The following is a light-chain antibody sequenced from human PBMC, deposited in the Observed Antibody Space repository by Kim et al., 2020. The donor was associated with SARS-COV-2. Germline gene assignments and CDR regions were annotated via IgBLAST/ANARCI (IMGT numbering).Light chain of an antibody. Sequence: DIQMTQSPSSLSASVGDRVTITCRASQGIYTYVNWYQQKPGKAPKLLIYAASNLQSGVPSRFSGSGSGTDFTLTISSLQPEDFASYQCKKSLGLNPTFGQGTKGDIK. J-gene: IGKJ1*01. V-gene: IGKV1-39*01. CDR3: KKSLGLNPT. CDR1: QGIYTY. CDR2: AAS.